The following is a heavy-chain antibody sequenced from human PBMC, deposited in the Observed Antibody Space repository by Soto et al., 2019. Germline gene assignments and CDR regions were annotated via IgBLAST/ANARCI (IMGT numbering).Heavy chain of an antibody. CDR1: GGPVGSGTYY. V-gene: IGHV4-61*01. J-gene: IGHJ6*02. CDR3: ARWAAGTGNYYYYYDMDV. CDR2: IYYSGST. D-gene: IGHD6-13*01. Sequence: SETLSLTCTVSGGPVGSGTYYWSWIRQPPGKGLEWIGYIYYSGSTNYNPSLESRVTISVDTSKNQFSLKLSSVTAADTAVYYCARWAAGTGNYYYYYDMDVWGQGPTATVSS.